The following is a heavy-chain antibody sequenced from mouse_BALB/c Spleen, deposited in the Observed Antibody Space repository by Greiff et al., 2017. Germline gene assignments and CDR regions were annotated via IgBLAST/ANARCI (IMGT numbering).Heavy chain of an antibody. CDR3: VRPYYGSSYRAMDY. CDR1: GFTFNTYA. CDR2: IRSKSNNYAT. D-gene: IGHD1-1*01. J-gene: IGHJ4*01. V-gene: IGHV10-1*02. Sequence: GGGLVQPKGSLKLSCAASGFTFNTYAMNWVRQAPGKGLEWVARIRSKSNNYATYYADSVKDRFTISRDDSQSMLYLQMNNLKTEDTAMYYCVRPYYGSSYRAMDYWGQGTSVTVSS.